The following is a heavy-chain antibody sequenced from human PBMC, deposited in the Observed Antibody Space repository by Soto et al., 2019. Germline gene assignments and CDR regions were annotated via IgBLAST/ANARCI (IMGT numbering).Heavy chain of an antibody. J-gene: IGHJ4*02. V-gene: IGHV3-33*01. D-gene: IGHD6-13*01. CDR1: GFTFSSYG. CDR3: ARDDGGYSSSWGY. CDR2: IWYDGSNK. Sequence: QVQLVESGGGVVQPGRSLRLSCAASGFTFSSYGMDWVRQAPGKGLEWVAVIWYDGSNKYYADSVKGRFTISRVNSKNTLYLQMNSLRAEDTAVYYCARDDGGYSSSWGYRGQGTLVTVSS.